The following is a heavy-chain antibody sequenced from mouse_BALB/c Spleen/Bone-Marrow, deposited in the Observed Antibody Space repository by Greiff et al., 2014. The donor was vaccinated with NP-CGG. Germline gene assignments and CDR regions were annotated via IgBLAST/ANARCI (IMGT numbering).Heavy chain of an antibody. CDR3: AGDGAY. J-gene: IGHJ3*01. Sequence: VQLKDSGAELVKPGASVKLSCTASGFNIKDTYMHWVKQRPEQGLEWIGRIDPANGNTKYDPKFQGKATITADTSSNTAYPQLSSLTSEDTAVYHCAGDGAYWGQGTLVTVSA. CDR2: IDPANGNT. V-gene: IGHV14-3*02. D-gene: IGHD3-3*01. CDR1: GFNIKDTY.